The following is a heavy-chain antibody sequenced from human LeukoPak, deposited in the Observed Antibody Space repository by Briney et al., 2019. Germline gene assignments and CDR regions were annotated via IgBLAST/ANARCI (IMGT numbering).Heavy chain of an antibody. V-gene: IGHV1-8*02. J-gene: IGHJ4*02. CDR1: GYTFTSYD. CDR3: ARGQMAGIAARRDFDY. CDR2: LNPNSGNT. D-gene: IGHD6-6*01. Sequence: ASVKVSCKASGYTFTSYDINWVRQASGQGLEWMGWLNPNSGNTGYAQKFQGRVTMTRNTSISTVYMELSSLRSEDTAVYYCARGQMAGIAARRDFDYWGQGTLVTVSS.